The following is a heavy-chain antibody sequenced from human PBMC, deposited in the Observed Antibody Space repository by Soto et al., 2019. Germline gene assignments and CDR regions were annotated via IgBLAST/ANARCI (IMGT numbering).Heavy chain of an antibody. Sequence: QVQLEESGPGLVKPSQTLSLTCTVSGGSISGSDYYWTWVRQPPGKGREWIGYIYESGSTYSDPSQQSRVTMSVDLSKNQCFLTVTSVTAADTAVYFCARGRPNYYSYGLDVWGKGTTVTVSS. CDR2: IYESGST. J-gene: IGHJ6*04. CDR3: ARGRPNYYSYGLDV. D-gene: IGHD3-10*01. V-gene: IGHV4-30-4*08. CDR1: GGSISGSDYY.